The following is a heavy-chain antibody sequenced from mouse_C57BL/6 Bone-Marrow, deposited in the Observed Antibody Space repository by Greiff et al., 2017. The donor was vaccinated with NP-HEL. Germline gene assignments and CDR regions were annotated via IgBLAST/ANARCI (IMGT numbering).Heavy chain of an antibody. J-gene: IGHJ4*01. Sequence: VQLQQSGPELVKPGASVKIPCKASGYTFTDYNMDWVKQSHGKSLEWIGDINPNNGGTIYNQKFKGKATLTVDKSSSTAYVELRSLTSEDTAVYYCARGYGDYDAGPYYAMDYWGQGTSVTVSS. CDR1: GYTFTDYN. D-gene: IGHD2-13*01. CDR2: INPNNGGT. V-gene: IGHV1-18*01. CDR3: ARGYGDYDAGPYYAMDY.